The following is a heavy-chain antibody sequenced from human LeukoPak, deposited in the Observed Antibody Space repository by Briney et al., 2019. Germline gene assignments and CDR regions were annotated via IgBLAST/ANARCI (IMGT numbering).Heavy chain of an antibody. CDR2: FDPEDGET. Sequence: PEASVKVSCKVSGYTLTKLSMHWVRQAPGKGLEWMGGFDPEDGETIYAQKFQGRVTMTEDTSTDTAYMELSSLRSEDTAVYYCATDRNSSGWYRFDYWGQGTLVTVSS. J-gene: IGHJ4*02. CDR1: GYTLTKLS. CDR3: ATDRNSSGWYRFDY. V-gene: IGHV1-24*01. D-gene: IGHD6-19*01.